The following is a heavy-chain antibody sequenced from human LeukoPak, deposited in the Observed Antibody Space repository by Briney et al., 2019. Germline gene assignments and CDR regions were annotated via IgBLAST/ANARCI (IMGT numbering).Heavy chain of an antibody. Sequence: PSETLSLTCTVSGGSISSYYWSWIRQPAGKGLEWIGRIYTSGSTNYNPSLKSRVTMSVDTSKNQFSLKLSSVTAADTAVYYCARRYAYYYGSGSPIPRYYSSYYMDVWAKGTTVTISS. CDR2: IYTSGST. J-gene: IGHJ6*03. CDR3: ARRYAYYYGSGSPIPRYYSSYYMDV. CDR1: GGSISSYY. V-gene: IGHV4-4*07. D-gene: IGHD3-10*01.